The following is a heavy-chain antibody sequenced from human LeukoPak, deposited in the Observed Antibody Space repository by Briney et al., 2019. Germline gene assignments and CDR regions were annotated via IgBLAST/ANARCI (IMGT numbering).Heavy chain of an antibody. Sequence: ASVKVSCKASGDTFTGYYMHWVRQAPGQGLEWVGRINPNSGGTDYAQKFQVRVTMTRDTSINTAYMELTRLTSDDTAIYYCARVGSGSYYENWGQGTLVTVSS. CDR3: ARVGSGSYYEN. CDR1: GDTFTGYY. V-gene: IGHV1-2*06. D-gene: IGHD3-10*01. J-gene: IGHJ4*02. CDR2: INPNSGGT.